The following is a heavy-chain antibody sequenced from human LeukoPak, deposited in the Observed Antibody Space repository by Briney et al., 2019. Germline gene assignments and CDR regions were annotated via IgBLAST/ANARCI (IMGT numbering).Heavy chain of an antibody. CDR3: ARSGTYGDGAFDI. V-gene: IGHV3-21*01. D-gene: IGHD4-17*01. Sequence: GGSLRLSCSASGFTFSSYSMNWVRQAPGKGLEWVSSISSSSSYIYYADSVKGRFTISRDNSKNTLYLQMNSLRAEDTAVYYCARSGTYGDGAFDIWGQGTMVTVSS. J-gene: IGHJ3*02. CDR2: ISSSSSYI. CDR1: GFTFSSYS.